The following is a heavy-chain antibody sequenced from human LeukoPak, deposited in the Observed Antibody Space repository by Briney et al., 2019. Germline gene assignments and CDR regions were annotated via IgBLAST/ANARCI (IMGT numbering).Heavy chain of an antibody. CDR2: IFYSGST. CDR3: ARRLGARFDY. CDR1: GGSISSSSYY. D-gene: IGHD1-26*01. Sequence: SETLSLICTVSGGSISSSSYYWGWIRQPPGKGLEWIGSIFYSGSTYHNPSLKSRVTISVDTSKNQFSLKLSSVTAADTAMYYCARRLGARFDYWGQGTLVTVSS. V-gene: IGHV4-39*01. J-gene: IGHJ4*02.